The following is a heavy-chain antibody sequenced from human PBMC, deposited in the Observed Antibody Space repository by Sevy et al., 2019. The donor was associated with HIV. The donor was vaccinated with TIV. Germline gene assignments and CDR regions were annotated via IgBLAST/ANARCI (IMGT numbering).Heavy chain of an antibody. J-gene: IGHJ3*02. Sequence: GGPLNPPGAGPGFTFSSNGMHWVRQAPGKGREGVAFIRYEGRNKYYADSVKGRLTISRDNSKNTLYLQMNSLRAEDTAVYYCAKENSPGGSGSHDAFDIWGQGTMVTVSS. D-gene: IGHD3-16*01. CDR1: GFTFSSNG. CDR3: AKENSPGGSGSHDAFDI. CDR2: IRYEGRNK. V-gene: IGHV3-30*02.